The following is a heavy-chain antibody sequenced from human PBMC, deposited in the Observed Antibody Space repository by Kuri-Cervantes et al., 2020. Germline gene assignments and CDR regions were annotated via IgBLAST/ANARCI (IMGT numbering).Heavy chain of an antibody. D-gene: IGHD2-8*01. CDR1: GFTFTNYA. J-gene: IGHJ4*02. CDR2: IRDGAGNT. CDR3: AKGGNNGPSLFDS. V-gene: IGHV3-23*01. Sequence: GGSLRLSCVASGFTFTNYAMTWVRQAPGKGLEWVSQIRDGAGNTYYADSVKGRFSMSRDNSKNTVYLQMNSLRAEDTAIYYCAKGGNNGPSLFDSWGQGTLVTDSS.